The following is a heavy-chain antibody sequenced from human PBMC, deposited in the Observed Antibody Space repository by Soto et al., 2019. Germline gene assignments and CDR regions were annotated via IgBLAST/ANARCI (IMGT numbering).Heavy chain of an antibody. CDR2: MNEDGGTT. CDR3: AAYCYTMTCTHFHGYS. CDR1: GFTFSSYW. V-gene: IGHV3-74*01. D-gene: IGHD3-16*02. Sequence: PGGSLRLSCAASGFTFSSYWMHWVRQAPGKGLVWVSRMNEDGGTTDYADSVKGRFTISRDNAKNTLYLQMNSLRVEDTAVYYCAAYCYTMTCTHFHGYSWGQGTQVTVSS. J-gene: IGHJ5*02.